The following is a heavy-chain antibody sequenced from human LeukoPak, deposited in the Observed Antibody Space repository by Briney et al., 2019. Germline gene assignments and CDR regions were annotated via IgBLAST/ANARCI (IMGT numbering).Heavy chain of an antibody. D-gene: IGHD3/OR15-3a*01. CDR2: IIPILGIA. Sequence: ASVKVSCKASGYTFTSYGISWVRQAPGQGLEWMGRIIPILGIANYAQKFQGRVTITADKSTSTAYMELSSLRSEDTAVYYCASGRKEDHDAFDIWGQGTMVTVSS. CDR3: ASGRKEDHDAFDI. V-gene: IGHV1-69*04. J-gene: IGHJ3*02. CDR1: GYTFTSYG.